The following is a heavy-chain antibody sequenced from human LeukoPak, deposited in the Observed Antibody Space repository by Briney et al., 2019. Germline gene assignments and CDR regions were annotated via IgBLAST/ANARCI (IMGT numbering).Heavy chain of an antibody. Sequence: PGGSLRLSCAASGFTFSSYGMHWVRQAPGKGLEWVAVISYDGSNKYYADSVKGRFTISRDNSKNTLYLQMNSLRAEDTAVYYCAKAMVRGAITPDYWGQGTLVTVSS. CDR1: GFTFSSYG. CDR2: ISYDGSNK. V-gene: IGHV3-30*18. D-gene: IGHD3-10*01. CDR3: AKAMVRGAITPDY. J-gene: IGHJ4*02.